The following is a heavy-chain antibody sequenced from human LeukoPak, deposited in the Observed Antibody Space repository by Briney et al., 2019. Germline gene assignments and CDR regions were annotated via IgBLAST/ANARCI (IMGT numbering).Heavy chain of an antibody. Sequence: SVKVSCKASGGTFSSYAISWVRQAPGQGLEWMGGIIPIFGTANYAQKFQGRVTITADESTSTAYMELSSLRSEDTAVYYCARVAPRESGYSYQGFDYWGQGTLVTVSS. J-gene: IGHJ4*02. CDR1: GGTFSSYA. V-gene: IGHV1-69*01. D-gene: IGHD5-18*01. CDR3: ARVAPRESGYSYQGFDY. CDR2: IIPIFGTA.